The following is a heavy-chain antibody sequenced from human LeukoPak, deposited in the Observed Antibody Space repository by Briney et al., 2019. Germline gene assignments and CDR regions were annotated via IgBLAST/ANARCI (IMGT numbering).Heavy chain of an antibody. CDR3: ARGAGITMVRGAYHYYYYMDV. J-gene: IGHJ6*03. CDR2: MNPNSANT. CDR1: GYTFTGYY. Sequence: ASVKVSCTASGYTFTGYYMHWVRQAPGQGLEWMVWMNPNSANTGYAQKFQGRVTITRNTSISTAYMELSSLRSEDTAVYYCARGAGITMVRGAYHYYYYMDVWGKGTTVTVSS. V-gene: IGHV1-8*03. D-gene: IGHD3-10*01.